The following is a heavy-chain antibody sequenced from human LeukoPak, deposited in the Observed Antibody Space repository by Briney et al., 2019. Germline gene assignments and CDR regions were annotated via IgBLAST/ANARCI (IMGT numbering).Heavy chain of an antibody. V-gene: IGHV3-21*04. Sequence: GGSLRLSCAASGFTFSSYSMNWVRQAPGKGLEWVSSISSSSSYIYYADSVKGRFTISRDDAKNSLYLQMNSLRAEDTAVYYCASGGLDYDYVWGSYRLFDYWGQGTLVTVSS. CDR2: ISSSSSYI. CDR3: ASGGLDYDYVWGSYRLFDY. CDR1: GFTFSSYS. D-gene: IGHD3-16*02. J-gene: IGHJ4*02.